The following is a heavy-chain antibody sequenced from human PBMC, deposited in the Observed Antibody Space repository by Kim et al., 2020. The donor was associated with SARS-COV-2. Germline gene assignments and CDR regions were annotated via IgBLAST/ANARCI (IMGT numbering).Heavy chain of an antibody. D-gene: IGHD5-18*01. V-gene: IGHV3-23*01. J-gene: IGHJ4*01. CDR2: ISGDGGST. CDR3: AKGSDWDSYGGYYYFDC. Sequence: GGSLRLSCAASGFTFSSYAMNWVRQAPGKGLEWVAAISGDGGSTYYADSVKGRFTISSDNSKNTLYLQMNSQRAEDTAAYYCAKGSDWDSYGGYYYFDC. CDR1: GFTFSSYA.